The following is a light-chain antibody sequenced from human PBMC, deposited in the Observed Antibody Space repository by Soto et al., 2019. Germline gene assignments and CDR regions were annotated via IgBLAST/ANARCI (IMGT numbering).Light chain of an antibody. V-gene: IGKV3-20*01. J-gene: IGKJ2*01. CDR2: GTS. Sequence: EIVLTQSPGTLSLSPGERATLSCRASQSVSSSYLAWYQHKRGQAPRLLIHGTSSRATGILDRFSGSGSGTDFTLTISRLEPEDFAVYYCQQYGNSVPFTFGQGTKLEI. CDR1: QSVSSSY. CDR3: QQYGNSVPFT.